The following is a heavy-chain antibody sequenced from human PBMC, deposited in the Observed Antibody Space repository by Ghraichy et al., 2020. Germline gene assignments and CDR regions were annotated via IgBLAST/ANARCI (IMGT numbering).Heavy chain of an antibody. Sequence: LSLTCAASGFTFSYYAMSWVRQGPGKGLEWVSFISESATSTHYADSVKGRFSISRDNSKNTVYLQMNSLRAEDTGIYYCAKTLSGTYDYWGQGTLVTVSS. J-gene: IGHJ4*02. V-gene: IGHV3-23*01. D-gene: IGHD6-25*01. CDR2: ISESATST. CDR1: GFTFSYYA. CDR3: AKTLSGTYDY.